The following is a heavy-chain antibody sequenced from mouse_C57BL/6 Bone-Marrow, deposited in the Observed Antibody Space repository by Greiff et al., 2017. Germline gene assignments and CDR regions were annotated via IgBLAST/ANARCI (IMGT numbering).Heavy chain of an antibody. V-gene: IGHV1-15*01. CDR2: IDPEAGGT. J-gene: IGHJ4*01. CDR1: GYTFTDYE. Sequence: VQLQQSGAELVRPGASVTLSCKASGYTFTDYEMHWVKQTPVHGLEWIGAIDPEAGGTAYNQKFKGKAILTADKSSSTAYMELRSLTSEDSAVYYCTSHGGQLRPPSYCYAMDYWGQGTSVTVSS. CDR3: TSHGGQLRPPSYCYAMDY. D-gene: IGHD3-2*02.